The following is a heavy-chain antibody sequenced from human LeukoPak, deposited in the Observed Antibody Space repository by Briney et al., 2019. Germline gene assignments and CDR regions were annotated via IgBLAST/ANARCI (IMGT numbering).Heavy chain of an antibody. J-gene: IGHJ4*02. Sequence: GRSLRLSCAASGFTFSSYGMHWVRQAPGKGLEWVAIIYYDGSDKYYADSVKGRFTISRDNSKDTLYLQMNSLRAEDTAVYYCARQIAYYYDSRGYYTTDYWGQGTLVTVSS. CDR3: ARQIAYYYDSRGYYTTDY. V-gene: IGHV3-33*01. CDR2: IYYDGSDK. CDR1: GFTFSSYG. D-gene: IGHD3-22*01.